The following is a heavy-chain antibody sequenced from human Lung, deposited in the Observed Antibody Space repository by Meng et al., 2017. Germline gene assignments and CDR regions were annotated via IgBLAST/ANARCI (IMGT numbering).Heavy chain of an antibody. CDR2: INHSGST. CDR1: GGSFSDYY. Sequence: QWHLQPWGAGLLKPSDTLSLPCVVSGGSFSDYYWSWIRQPPGKGLEWIGEINHSGSTNYNPSLESRATISVDTSQNNLSLKLSSVTAADSAVYYCARGPTTMSHDFDYWGQGTLVTVSS. CDR3: ARGPTTMSHDFDY. D-gene: IGHD4-11*01. V-gene: IGHV4-34*01. J-gene: IGHJ4*02.